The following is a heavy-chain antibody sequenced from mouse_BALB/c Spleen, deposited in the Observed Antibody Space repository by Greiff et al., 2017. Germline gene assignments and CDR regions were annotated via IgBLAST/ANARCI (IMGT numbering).Heavy chain of an antibody. D-gene: IGHD1-1*01. CDR1: GFTFSSYA. J-gene: IGHJ1*01. V-gene: IGHV5-6-5*01. CDR2: ISSGGST. CDR3: ARVPHYYGSSPWYFDV. Sequence: EVQLQESGGGLVKPGGSLKLSCAASGFTFSSYAMSWVRQTPEKRLEWVASISSGGSTYYPDSVKGRFTISRDNARNILYLQMSSLRSEDTAMYYCARVPHYYGSSPWYFDVWGAGTTVTVSS.